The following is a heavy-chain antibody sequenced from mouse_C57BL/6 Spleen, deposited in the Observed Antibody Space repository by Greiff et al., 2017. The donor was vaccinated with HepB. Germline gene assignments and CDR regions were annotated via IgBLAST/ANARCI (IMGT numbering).Heavy chain of an antibody. D-gene: IGHD2-10*02. CDR2: ISNGGGST. V-gene: IGHV5-12*01. CDR3: ARHDPSYWYFDV. CDR1: GFTFSDYY. J-gene: IGHJ1*03. Sequence: DVQLVESGGGLVQPGGSLKLSCAASGFTFSDYYMYWVRQTPEKSLEWVAYISNGGGSTYYPDTVKGRFTISRDNAKTTLYLQMSRLKSEDTDMYYCARHDPSYWYFDVWGTGTTVTVSS.